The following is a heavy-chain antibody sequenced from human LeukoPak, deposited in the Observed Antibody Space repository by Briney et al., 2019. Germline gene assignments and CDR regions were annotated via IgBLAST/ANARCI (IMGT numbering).Heavy chain of an antibody. D-gene: IGHD1-26*01. CDR1: GFTVSSNT. CDR2: IYSGGGT. V-gene: IGHV3-53*01. J-gene: IGHJ4*02. Sequence: GGSLRLSCAASGFTVSSNTVSWVRQAPGKGLEWVSVIYSGGGTFYADSVKGRFTMSRDNSKNTLYLQTNSLRAEDSAVYYCARTLPGATPLGYWGQGTLVTVSS. CDR3: ARTLPGATPLGY.